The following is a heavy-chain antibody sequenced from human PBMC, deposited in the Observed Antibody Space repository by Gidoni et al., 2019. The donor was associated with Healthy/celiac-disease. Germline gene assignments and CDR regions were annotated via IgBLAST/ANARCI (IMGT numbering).Heavy chain of an antibody. CDR1: GFTFSSYA. CDR2: IWYDGSNK. Sequence: QVQLVESGGGVVQPGRSLRLSCAASGFTFSSYARNWVRQAPGKGLEWVAFIWYDGSNKYYADSVKGRFTISRDNSKNTLYLQMNSLRAEDTAVYYCARDRGEWAFDIWGQGTMVTVSS. D-gene: IGHD3-10*01. V-gene: IGHV3-33*01. CDR3: ARDRGEWAFDI. J-gene: IGHJ3*02.